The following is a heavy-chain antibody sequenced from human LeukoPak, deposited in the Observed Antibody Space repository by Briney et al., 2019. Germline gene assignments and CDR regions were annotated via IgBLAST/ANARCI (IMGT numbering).Heavy chain of an antibody. V-gene: IGHV4-59*01. CDR2: IHYSGST. CDR3: ARIGSRDGYNPALDY. CDR1: SGSISSYY. Sequence: MPSETLSLTCTVSSGSISSYYWSWIRQPPGKGLEWIGYIHYSGSTNYNPSLKSRVTISVDTSKNQVSPKLRTVNAADTAVYYCARIGSRDGYNPALDYWGQGTLVTVSS. D-gene: IGHD5-24*01. J-gene: IGHJ4*02.